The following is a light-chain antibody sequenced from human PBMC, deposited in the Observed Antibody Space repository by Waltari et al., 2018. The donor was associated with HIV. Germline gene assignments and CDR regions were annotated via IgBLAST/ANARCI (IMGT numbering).Light chain of an antibody. V-gene: IGKV6-21*01. J-gene: IGKJ1*01. Sequence: EIVLTQSPDFQSVTPNEKVTITCRASQSIGSSLHWYQQKPGQSPKLLIKYASQTFSGVPSRFSGSKSGTEFTLTISSLEPGDAATYFCHQSSGLPRTFGQGTKVEI. CDR1: QSIGSS. CDR3: HQSSGLPRT. CDR2: YAS.